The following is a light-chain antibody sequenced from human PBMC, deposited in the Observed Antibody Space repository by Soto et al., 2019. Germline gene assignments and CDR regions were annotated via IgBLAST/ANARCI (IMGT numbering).Light chain of an antibody. CDR3: VLYMGSGIWV. J-gene: IGLJ3*02. V-gene: IGLV8-61*01. Sequence: QAVVTQEPSFSVSPGGTVTLTCGLSSGSVSTSYYPSWYQQTPGQAPRTLIYSTNARSSGVPERFSGSILGNKAALTSTGAQADDESDYYCVLYMGSGIWVFGGGTQLTVL. CDR2: STN. CDR1: SGSVSTSYY.